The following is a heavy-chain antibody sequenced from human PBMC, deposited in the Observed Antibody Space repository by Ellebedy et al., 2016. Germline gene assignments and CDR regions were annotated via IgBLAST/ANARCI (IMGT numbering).Heavy chain of an antibody. Sequence: GESLKISXAASGFTFSSYGMHWVRQAPGKGLEWVAVISYDGSNKYYADSVKGRFTISRDNSKNTLYLQMNSLRAEDTAVYYCAKDRAPWVLEWLFDYWGQGTLVTVSS. D-gene: IGHD3-3*01. V-gene: IGHV3-30*18. CDR1: GFTFSSYG. J-gene: IGHJ4*02. CDR2: ISYDGSNK. CDR3: AKDRAPWVLEWLFDY.